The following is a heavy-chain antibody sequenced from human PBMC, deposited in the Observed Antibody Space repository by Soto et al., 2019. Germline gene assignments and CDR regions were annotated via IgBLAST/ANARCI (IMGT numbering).Heavy chain of an antibody. Sequence: QVQLQQWGAGLLKPSETLSLTCAVYGGSFSGYYWNWIRQPPGQGLEWIGEINHSGSTNYIPSLKSRVTLSVDTSKNQFSLQLSSVTAADTAVYDCARGCGRIFDYWGQGTLVTVSS. V-gene: IGHV4-34*01. CDR2: INHSGST. CDR1: GGSFSGYY. J-gene: IGHJ4*02. D-gene: IGHD1-1*01. CDR3: ARGCGRIFDY.